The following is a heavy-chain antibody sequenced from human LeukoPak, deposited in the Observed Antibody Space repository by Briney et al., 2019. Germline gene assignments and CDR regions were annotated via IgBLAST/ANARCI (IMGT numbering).Heavy chain of an antibody. CDR3: ARVSYYDSSYFDY. D-gene: IGHD3-22*01. J-gene: IGHJ4*02. Sequence: TGGSLRLSCAASGFTFSRYEMNWVRQAPGKGLEWVSYISSSGSTIYYADSVKGRFTISRDNAKNSLYLQMNSLRAEDTAVYYCARVSYYDSSYFDYWGQGTLVTVSS. CDR1: GFTFSRYE. V-gene: IGHV3-48*03. CDR2: ISSSGSTI.